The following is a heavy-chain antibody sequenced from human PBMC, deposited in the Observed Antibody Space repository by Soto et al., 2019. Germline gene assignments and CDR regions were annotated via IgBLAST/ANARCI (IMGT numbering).Heavy chain of an antibody. V-gene: IGHV4-39*01. CDR3: RSSSRYSTDV. Sequence: QQQLQASAPGLEKPSAPLSLSSTVSGGSTTSSFYWGWIRQPPGKGLEWIGSIYGTGNTYYNPSLKGRVTISADTSKNQFSLNLISVTAADTAVYYCRSSSRYSTDVWGQGATVTVSS. CDR1: GGSTTSSFY. D-gene: IGHD6-13*01. CDR2: IYGTGNT. J-gene: IGHJ6*02.